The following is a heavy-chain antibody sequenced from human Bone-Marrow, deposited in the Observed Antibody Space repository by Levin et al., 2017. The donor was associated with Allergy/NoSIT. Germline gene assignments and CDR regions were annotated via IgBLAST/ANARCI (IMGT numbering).Heavy chain of an antibody. J-gene: IGHJ4*02. Sequence: SCAASGFTFSDYYMSWIRQAPGKGLEWVSYISSSGSTIYYADSVKGRFTISRDNAKNSLYLQMNSLRAEDTAVYYCAREHCTNGVCSYSSGWYDYWGQGTLVTVSS. CDR3: AREHCTNGVCSYSSGWYDY. CDR2: ISSSGSTI. V-gene: IGHV3-11*01. D-gene: IGHD2-8*01. CDR1: GFTFSDYY.